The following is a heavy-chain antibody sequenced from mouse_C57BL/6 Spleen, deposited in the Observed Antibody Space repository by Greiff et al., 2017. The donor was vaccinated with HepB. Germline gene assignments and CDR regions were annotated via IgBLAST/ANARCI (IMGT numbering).Heavy chain of an antibody. J-gene: IGHJ4*01. CDR1: GFTFSDYY. CDR3: ARDRPPIYYGNYVYAMDY. D-gene: IGHD2-1*01. Sequence: EVQGVESEGGLVQPGRSMKLSCTASGFTFSDYYMAWVRQVPEKGLEWVANINYDGSSTYYLDSLKSRFIISRDNAKNILYLQMSSLKSEDTATYYCARDRPPIYYGNYVYAMDYWGQGTSVTVSS. V-gene: IGHV5-16*01. CDR2: INYDGSST.